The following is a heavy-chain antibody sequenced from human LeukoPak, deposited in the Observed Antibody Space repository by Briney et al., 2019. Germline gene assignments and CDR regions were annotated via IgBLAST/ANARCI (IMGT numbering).Heavy chain of an antibody. J-gene: IGHJ4*02. Sequence: GGSLRLSCAASGFTFSNYAMHWVRQAPGKGLEWVSAIGTAGDTYYPGSVKGRFTISRENAKNSLYLQMNSLRAGDTAVYYCARVKGPIAARYYDYWGQGTLVTVSS. CDR1: GFTFSNYA. D-gene: IGHD6-6*01. CDR3: ARVKGPIAARYYDY. CDR2: IGTAGDT. V-gene: IGHV3-13*01.